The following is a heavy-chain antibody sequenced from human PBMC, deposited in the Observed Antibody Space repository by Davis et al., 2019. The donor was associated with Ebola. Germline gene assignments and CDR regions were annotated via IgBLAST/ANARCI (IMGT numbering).Heavy chain of an antibody. CDR1: GYSFTSYW. CDR3: ATARAAAIPYYFDF. Sequence: GESLKISCKGSGYSFTSYWIGWVRQMPGKGLEWMGIIYPGDSDITYSPSFQGQVTISADKSISTAYLQWSSLKASDTAMYYCATARAAAIPYYFDFWGQGTLVTVSS. CDR2: IYPGDSDI. J-gene: IGHJ4*02. D-gene: IGHD6-13*01. V-gene: IGHV5-51*01.